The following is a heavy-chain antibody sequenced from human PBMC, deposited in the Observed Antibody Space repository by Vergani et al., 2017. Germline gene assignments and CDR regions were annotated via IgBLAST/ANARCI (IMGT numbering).Heavy chain of an antibody. J-gene: IGHJ6*03. D-gene: IGHD2-2*02. Sequence: QVQLQESGPGLVKPSETLSLTCTVSGGSISSYYWSWIRQPPGKGLEWIGYIYYSGSTNYNPSLKSRVTISVDTSKNQFSLKLSSVTAADTDVYYCARVGCSSTSCYSIGDYYYYYMDVWGKGTTVTVSS. CDR1: GGSISSYY. CDR3: ARVGCSSTSCYSIGDYYYYYMDV. CDR2: IYYSGST. V-gene: IGHV4-59*01.